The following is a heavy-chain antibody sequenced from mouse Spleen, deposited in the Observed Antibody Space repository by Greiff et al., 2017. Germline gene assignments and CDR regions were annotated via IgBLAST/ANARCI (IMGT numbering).Heavy chain of an antibody. Sequence: VKLMESGAELARPGASVKMSCKASGYTFTSYTMHWVKQRPGQGLEWIGYINPSSGYTKYNQKFKDKATLTADKSSSTAYMQLSSLTSEDSAVYYCARRLLRLQVYFDYWGQGTTLTVSS. CDR3: ARRLLRLQVYFDY. D-gene: IGHD1-2*01. CDR1: GYTFTSYT. CDR2: INPSSGYT. J-gene: IGHJ2*01. V-gene: IGHV1-4*01.